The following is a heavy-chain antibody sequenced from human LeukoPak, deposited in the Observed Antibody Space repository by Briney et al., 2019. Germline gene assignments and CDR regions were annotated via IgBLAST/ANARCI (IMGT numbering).Heavy chain of an antibody. CDR3: ARDRSSSYAFDI. CDR2: IDQDASTI. CDR1: GFTFSKFW. D-gene: IGHD6-13*01. Sequence: GGSLRLSCAASGFTFSKFWMSWVRQAPGKGLEWVASIDQDASTIRYVDSVKGRFTISRDNAKNSLYLQMNSLRAEDTAVYYCARDRSSSYAFDIWGQGTMVTVSS. V-gene: IGHV3-7*01. J-gene: IGHJ3*02.